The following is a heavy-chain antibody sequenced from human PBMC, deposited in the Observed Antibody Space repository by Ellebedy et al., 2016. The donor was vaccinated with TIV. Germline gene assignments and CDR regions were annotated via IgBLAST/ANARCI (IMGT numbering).Heavy chain of an antibody. CDR3: ARGPDRTSGYSGSSWFDP. CDR1: GYTFTSYD. CDR2: MNPNSGNT. V-gene: IGHV1-8*03. Sequence: AASVTVSCKASGYTFTSYDINWVRQATGQGLEWMGWMNPNSGNTGYAQKFQGRVTITRNTSISTAYMELSSLRSEDTAVYYCARGPDRTSGYSGSSWFDPWGQGTLVTVSS. J-gene: IGHJ5*02. D-gene: IGHD3-22*01.